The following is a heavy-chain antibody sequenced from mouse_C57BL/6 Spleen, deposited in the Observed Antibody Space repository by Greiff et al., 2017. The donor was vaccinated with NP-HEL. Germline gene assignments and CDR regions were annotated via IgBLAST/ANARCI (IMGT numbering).Heavy chain of an antibody. V-gene: IGHV14-4*01. D-gene: IGHD4-1*01. CDR2: IDPEIGDT. CDR3: ACLTGRGFDY. J-gene: IGHJ2*01. Sequence: EVKLQQSGAELVRPGASVKLSCTASGFNIKDDYMHWVKQRPEQCLAWIAWIDPEIGDTEYASKFQGKATITADTSSNTAYLQLSSLTSEDTAVYYCACLTGRGFDYWGQGTTLTVSS. CDR1: GFNIKDDY.